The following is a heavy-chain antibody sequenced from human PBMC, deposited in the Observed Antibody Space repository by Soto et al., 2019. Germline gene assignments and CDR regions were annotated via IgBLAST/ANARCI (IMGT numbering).Heavy chain of an antibody. V-gene: IGHV1-69*13. J-gene: IGHJ6*02. CDR3: ARDRHGYCTNGVCYGHYYGMDV. Sequence: SVKVSCKASGCTFSSYAISWVRQAPGQGLEWMGGIIPIFGTANYAQKFQGRVTITADESTSTAYMELSSLRSEDTAVYYCARDRHGYCTNGVCYGHYYGMDVWGQGTTVTVS. CDR1: GCTFSSYA. CDR2: IIPIFGTA. D-gene: IGHD2-8*01.